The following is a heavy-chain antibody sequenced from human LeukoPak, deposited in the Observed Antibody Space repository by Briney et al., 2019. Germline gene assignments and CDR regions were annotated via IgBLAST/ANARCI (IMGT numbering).Heavy chain of an antibody. D-gene: IGHD3-10*01. CDR2: MNPNSGNT. CDR3: ARGRPGFYGSGSSLIDY. Sequence: ASVKVSCKASGFSFTTYYMYWMRQATGQGLEWMGWMNPNSGNTGYAQKFQGRVTMTRNTSISTAYMELSSLRSEDTAVYYCARGRPGFYGSGSSLIDYWGQGTLVTVSS. V-gene: IGHV1-8*02. J-gene: IGHJ4*02. CDR1: GFSFTTYY.